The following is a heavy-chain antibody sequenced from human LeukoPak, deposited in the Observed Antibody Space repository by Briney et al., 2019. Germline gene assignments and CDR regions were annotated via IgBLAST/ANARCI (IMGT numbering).Heavy chain of an antibody. CDR1: GGTFSSYA. CDR3: ESARYNWLFDY. J-gene: IGHJ4*02. CDR2: IIPIFGTA. Sequence: SVKVSCKASGGTFSSYAISWVRQAPGQGLEWMGRIIPIFGTANYAQKFQGRVTITTDESTSTAYMELSSLRSEDTAVYYCESARYNWLFDYWGQGTLVTVSS. D-gene: IGHD1-20*01. V-gene: IGHV1-69*05.